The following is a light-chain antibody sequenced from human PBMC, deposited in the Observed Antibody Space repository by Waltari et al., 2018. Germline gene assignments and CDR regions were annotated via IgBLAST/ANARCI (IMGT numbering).Light chain of an antibody. CDR1: TSDVGNYDL. CDR2: EVI. J-gene: IGLJ1*01. V-gene: IGLV2-23*02. Sequence: QSALTQPASVSGTPGQSITISCTGTTSDVGNYDLVSWYQHHPGKAPKLLICEVIKRPSGVSSGFSGSKSGSTASLIIAGLQPDDEADYYCCSYAGRGTYVFGSGTKVTVL. CDR3: CSYAGRGTYV.